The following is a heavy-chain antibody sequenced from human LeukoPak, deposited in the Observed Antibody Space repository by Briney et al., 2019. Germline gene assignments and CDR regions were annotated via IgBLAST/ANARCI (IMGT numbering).Heavy chain of an antibody. Sequence: SETLSLTCTVSGGSFSTSYWSWIRQFPGKGLEWIGYIYYSGSTYYNPSLQSRVTISVDTSKNQFSLKLSSVAAADTAVYYCARGERGYSYGKGGYYYGMDVWGQGTTVTVSS. J-gene: IGHJ6*02. D-gene: IGHD5-18*01. V-gene: IGHV4-59*01. CDR3: ARGERGYSYGKGGYYYGMDV. CDR2: IYYSGST. CDR1: GGSFSTSY.